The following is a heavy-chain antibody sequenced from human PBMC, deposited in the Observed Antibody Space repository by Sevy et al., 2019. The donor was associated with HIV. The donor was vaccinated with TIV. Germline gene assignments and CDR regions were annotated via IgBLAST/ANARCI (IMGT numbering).Heavy chain of an antibody. CDR3: ARTKSNTAMVSSDY. D-gene: IGHD5-18*01. CDR2: ISSSSSTM. V-gene: IGHV3-48*01. J-gene: IGHJ4*02. Sequence: GGSLRLSCTASEFSFSSYSMNWVRQAPGQGLEWVSYISSSSSTMYYADSMKGRFTISRDNAKNSLYLQMNTLRAEDTAVYYCARTKSNTAMVSSDYWGQGTLVTSPQ. CDR1: EFSFSSYS.